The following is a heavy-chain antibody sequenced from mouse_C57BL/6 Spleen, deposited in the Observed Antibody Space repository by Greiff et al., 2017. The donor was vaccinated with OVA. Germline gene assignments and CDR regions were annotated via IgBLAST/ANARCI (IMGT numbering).Heavy chain of an antibody. CDR3: ARSPYYGSSCLPFAY. Sequence: QVQLQQPGTELVKPGASVKLSCKASGYTFTSYWMHWVKQRPGQGLEWIGNINPSNGGTNYTEKFKSTATLTVDKSSSTAYMQLSRLTSEDSAVYYCARSPYYGSSCLPFAYWGQGTLVTVSA. CDR2: INPSNGGT. CDR1: GYTFTSYW. V-gene: IGHV1-53*01. J-gene: IGHJ3*01. D-gene: IGHD1-1*01.